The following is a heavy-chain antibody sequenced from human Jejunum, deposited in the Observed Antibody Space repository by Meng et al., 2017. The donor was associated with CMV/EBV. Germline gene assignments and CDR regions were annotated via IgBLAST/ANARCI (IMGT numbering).Heavy chain of an antibody. D-gene: IGHD3-22*01. CDR2: IKGSGHER. J-gene: IGHJ4*02. CDR3: SNPPYYDSNGAY. Sequence: FATSGFAVSSYAMSWVRQAPGKGLEWVSSIKGSGHERYYADSVRGRFPISRANSKSTLCLQMNNLRADDTAVSSCSNPPYYDSNGAYLGQGTLVTVSS. CDR1: GFAVSSYA. V-gene: IGHV3-23*01.